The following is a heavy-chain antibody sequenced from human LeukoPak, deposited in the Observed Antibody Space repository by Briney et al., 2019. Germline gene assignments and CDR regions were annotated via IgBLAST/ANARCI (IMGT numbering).Heavy chain of an antibody. D-gene: IGHD3-22*01. V-gene: IGHV4-61*02. Sequence: SETLSLTCTVSGGSISSGSYYRSWIRQPAGKGLEWIGRISSSGSTNYNPSLKSRVTISVDTSKNQFSLKLSSVTAADTAVYFCARGPYSYDSSGAFDIWGQGTMVTVSS. CDR2: ISSSGST. CDR3: ARGPYSYDSSGAFDI. J-gene: IGHJ3*02. CDR1: GGSISSGSYY.